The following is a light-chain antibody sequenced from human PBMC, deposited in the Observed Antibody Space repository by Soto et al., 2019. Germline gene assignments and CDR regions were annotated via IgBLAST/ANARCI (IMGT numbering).Light chain of an antibody. CDR2: DVS. CDR1: SSDVGGYNY. CDR3: CSYAGSYTSYV. Sequence: LTQPRSVSGSPGQSVTISCTGTSSDVGGYNYVSWYQQHPGKAPKLMIYDVSKWPSGVPDRFSGSKSGNTASLTISGLQAEDEADYYCCSYAGSYTSYVFGTGTKVPVL. V-gene: IGLV2-11*01. J-gene: IGLJ1*01.